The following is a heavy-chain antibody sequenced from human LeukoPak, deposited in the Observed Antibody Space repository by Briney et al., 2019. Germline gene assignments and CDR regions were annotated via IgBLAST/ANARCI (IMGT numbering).Heavy chain of an antibody. CDR2: IYYSGST. J-gene: IGHJ4*02. CDR1: GGSISSGDYY. D-gene: IGHD2-2*01. Sequence: SQTLSLTCTVSGGSISSGDYYWSWIRQPPGKGLEWIGYIYYSGSTYYNPSLKSRVTVSVDTSKNQFSLKLDSVTAADTAVYYCARTVGIVVIPGVQEDAYFDNWGQGTLVTVSS. V-gene: IGHV4-30-4*01. CDR3: ARTVGIVVIPGVQEDAYFDN.